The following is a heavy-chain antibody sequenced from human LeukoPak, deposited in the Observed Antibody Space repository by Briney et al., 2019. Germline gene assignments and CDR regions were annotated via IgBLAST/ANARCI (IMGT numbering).Heavy chain of an antibody. CDR1: GFTFSSYS. V-gene: IGHV3-21*01. Sequence: PGGSLRLSCAASGFTFSSYSMNWVRQAPGKGLEWVSSISSSSSYIYYADSVKGRLTISGDNAKNSLYLQMNSLRAEDTAVYYCARDLRGYSYGYYEGGIDYWGQGTLVTVSS. J-gene: IGHJ4*02. CDR3: ARDLRGYSYGYYEGGIDY. D-gene: IGHD5-18*01. CDR2: ISSSSSYI.